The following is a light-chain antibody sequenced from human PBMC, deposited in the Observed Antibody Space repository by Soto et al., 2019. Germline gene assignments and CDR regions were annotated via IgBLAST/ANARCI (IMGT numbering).Light chain of an antibody. Sequence: QSALTQPASVSGSPGQSITISCTGTNSNVGNYNLVSWYQQHPGRAPKLLIYEVTKRPSGVSNRFSASKSGNTASLTISGLQAEDEADYFCKSYAGSNTYVFGSGTKVTVL. CDR1: NSNVGNYNL. CDR2: EVT. CDR3: KSYAGSNTYV. J-gene: IGLJ1*01. V-gene: IGLV2-23*02.